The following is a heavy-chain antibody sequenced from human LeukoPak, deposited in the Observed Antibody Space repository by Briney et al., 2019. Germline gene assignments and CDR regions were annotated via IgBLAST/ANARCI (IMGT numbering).Heavy chain of an antibody. J-gene: IGHJ4*02. CDR1: GYTFTSYG. CDR2: ISAYNGNT. CDR3: ARDPTYYYDSSGLPEDY. Sequence: ASVKVSCKASGYTFTSYGISWVRQAPGQGLEWMGWISAYNGNTNYAQKLQGRVTMTTDTSTSTAYMELRSLRSDDTAVSYCARDPTYYYDSSGLPEDYWGQGTLVTVSS. D-gene: IGHD3-22*01. V-gene: IGHV1-18*01.